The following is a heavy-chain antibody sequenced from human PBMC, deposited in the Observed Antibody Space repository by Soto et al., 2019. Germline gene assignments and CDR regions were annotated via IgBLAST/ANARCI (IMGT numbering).Heavy chain of an antibody. D-gene: IGHD3-10*01. CDR3: ARLLLGSGELLRWFDP. J-gene: IGHJ5*02. V-gene: IGHV4-59*01. CDR1: GGSISSYY. CDR2: IYYSGST. Sequence: QAQLQESGPGLVKPSETLSLTCTVSGGSISSYYWSWIRQPPGKGLEWIGYIYYSGSTNYNPSLKSRVTISVDTSKNQFSLKLSSVNAADTAVYYCARLLLGSGELLRWFDPWGQGTLVTVSS.